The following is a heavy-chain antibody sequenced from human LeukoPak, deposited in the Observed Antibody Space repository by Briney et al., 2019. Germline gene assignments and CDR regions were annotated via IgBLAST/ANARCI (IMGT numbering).Heavy chain of an antibody. CDR3: ARRRGLGYWYFDL. D-gene: IGHD3-16*01. V-gene: IGHV3-74*01. Sequence: PGGSLRLSCAASGFTFSSYWMHWVRQAPGKGLVWVSRINSDGSSTSYADSVKGRFTISRDNAKNTLYLQMNSLRAEDTAVYYCARRRGLGYWYFDLWGRGTLVTVSS. CDR2: INSDGSST. J-gene: IGHJ2*01. CDR1: GFTFSSYW.